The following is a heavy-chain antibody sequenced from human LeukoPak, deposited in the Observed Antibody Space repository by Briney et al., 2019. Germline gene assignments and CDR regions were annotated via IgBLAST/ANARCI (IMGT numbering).Heavy chain of an antibody. CDR2: IKQDGSEK. V-gene: IGHV3-7*02. CDR1: GFTFSSYW. J-gene: IGHJ3*01. D-gene: IGHD6-25*01. Sequence: GGSLRLSCAASGFTFSSYWMNWVRQAPGKGLEWVANIKQDGSEKYYVDSVKGRFTISRDNAKNSLYLQMTGLRAEDTAAYYCARGSVELQRLDAFDVWGQGTMVTVSS. CDR3: ARGSVELQRLDAFDV.